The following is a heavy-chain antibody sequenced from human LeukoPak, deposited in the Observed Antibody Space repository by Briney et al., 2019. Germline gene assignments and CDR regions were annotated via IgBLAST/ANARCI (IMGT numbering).Heavy chain of an antibody. CDR1: GGSISSSSYY. CDR2: IYYSGST. V-gene: IGHV4-39*01. D-gene: IGHD3-22*01. CDR3: ARQGFRGYYDSSASDY. Sequence: SVTLSLTCTVSGGSISSSSYYWGWIRQPPGKGLEWIGCIYYSGSTYYIPSLKSRVTISVDTYKNQFSLKLSSVTAADTAICYCARQGFRGYYDSSASDYWGQGTLVTVSS. J-gene: IGHJ4*02.